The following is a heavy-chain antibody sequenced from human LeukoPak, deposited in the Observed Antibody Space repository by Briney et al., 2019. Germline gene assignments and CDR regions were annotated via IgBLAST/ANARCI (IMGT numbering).Heavy chain of an antibody. CDR1: GFTFSSSA. Sequence: PGGSLRLSCAASGFTFSSSAMSWVRQAPGKGQKWVSAISGTGGSTYYADSVKGRFTISRDNSKNTLYLQMNSLRAEDTAVYYCAKLGRVVPAATVAYWGQGTLVTVSS. J-gene: IGHJ4*02. D-gene: IGHD2-2*01. CDR3: AKLGRVVPAATVAY. CDR2: ISGTGGST. V-gene: IGHV3-23*01.